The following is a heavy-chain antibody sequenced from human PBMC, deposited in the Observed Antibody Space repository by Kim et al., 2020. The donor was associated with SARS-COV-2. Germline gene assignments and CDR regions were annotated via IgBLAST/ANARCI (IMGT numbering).Heavy chain of an antibody. Sequence: GESLKISCKGSGYSFTSYWISWVRQMPGKGLEWMGRIDPSDSYTNYSPSFQGHVTISADKSISTAYLQWSSLKASDTAMYYCARQGTYCSSTSCYSWFDRWGQGTLVTVS. CDR1: GYSFTSYW. J-gene: IGHJ5*02. CDR2: IDPSDSYT. CDR3: ARQGTYCSSTSCYSWFDR. D-gene: IGHD2-2*02. V-gene: IGHV5-10-1*01.